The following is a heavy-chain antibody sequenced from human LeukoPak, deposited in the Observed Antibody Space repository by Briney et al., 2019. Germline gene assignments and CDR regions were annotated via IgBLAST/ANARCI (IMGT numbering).Heavy chain of an antibody. CDR2: ISSSGSTI. CDR3: AELGITMIGGV. CDR1: GFTFSTHW. Sequence: PGGSLRLSCAASGFTFSTHWMHWVRQAPGKGLEWVSYISSSGSTIYYADSVKDRFTISRDNAKNSLYLQMNSLRAEDTAVYYCAELGITMIGGVWGKGTTVTISS. V-gene: IGHV3-48*04. D-gene: IGHD3-10*02. J-gene: IGHJ6*04.